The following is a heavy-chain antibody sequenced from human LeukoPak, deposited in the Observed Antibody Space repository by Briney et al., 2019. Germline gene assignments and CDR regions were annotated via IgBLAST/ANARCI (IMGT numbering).Heavy chain of an antibody. V-gene: IGHV1-2*02. CDR1: EYTFSVYH. D-gene: IGHD5-18*01. CDR3: ASGGYKLDY. Sequence: GASVKVSCKASEYTFSVYHIHWVRLAPGQGLEWMAWINPNSGATNYAQKFQGRVTMTRDTSVSTAYMELSTLRSDDTAVYYCASGGYKLDYWGQGTLVTVSS. CDR2: INPNSGAT. J-gene: IGHJ4*02.